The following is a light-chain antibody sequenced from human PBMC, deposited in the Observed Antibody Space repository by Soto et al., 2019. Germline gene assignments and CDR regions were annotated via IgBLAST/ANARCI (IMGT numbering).Light chain of an antibody. Sequence: SAVAQPRTVSGSPGQSVTISCTGTSSDVGGYNYVAWYQQHPGKAPKLMLYDVSTRPSGVPDRFSGSKSGNTASLTISGLQAEDEADYYCCSYAGSYTYVFGTGTKVTVL. CDR1: SSDVGGYNY. J-gene: IGLJ1*01. V-gene: IGLV2-11*01. CDR3: CSYAGSYTYV. CDR2: DVS.